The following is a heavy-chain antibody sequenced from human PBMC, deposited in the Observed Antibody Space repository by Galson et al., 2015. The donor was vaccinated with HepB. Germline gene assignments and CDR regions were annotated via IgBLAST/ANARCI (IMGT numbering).Heavy chain of an antibody. D-gene: IGHD6-13*01. CDR1: GFTFSSYA. V-gene: IGHV3-23*01. CDR3: AKSKKKLAAAGPFDY. CDR2: ISGSGGST. J-gene: IGHJ4*02. Sequence: SLRLSCAASGFTFSSYAMSWVRQAPGKGLEWVSAISGSGGSTYYADSVKGRFTISRDNSKNTLYLKMNSLRAEDTAVYYCAKSKKKLAAAGPFDYWGQGTLVTVSS.